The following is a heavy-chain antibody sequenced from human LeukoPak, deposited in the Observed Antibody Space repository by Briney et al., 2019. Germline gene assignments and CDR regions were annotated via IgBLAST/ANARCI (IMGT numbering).Heavy chain of an antibody. CDR3: ARVAKERVGGVYYFDY. V-gene: IGHV3-13*01. CDR2: IGTAGDT. CDR1: GFTFSDYD. D-gene: IGHD1-1*01. Sequence: PGGSLRLSCAASGFTFSDYDMHWVRQPTGKGLEWVAAIGTAGDTYYTGSVKGRFTISRENAKNSLYLQMNSRRAGDTAVYYCARVAKERVGGVYYFDYWGQGTLVTVSS. J-gene: IGHJ4*02.